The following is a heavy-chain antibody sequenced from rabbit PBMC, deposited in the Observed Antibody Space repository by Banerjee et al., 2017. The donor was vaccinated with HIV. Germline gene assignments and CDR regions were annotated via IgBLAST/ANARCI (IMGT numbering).Heavy chain of an antibody. J-gene: IGHJ4*01. CDR3: ARGDGAYAGYDGL. V-gene: IGHV1S40*01. CDR1: GFSFSNNYY. D-gene: IGHD7-1*01. CDR2: IYIGGIYST. Sequence: QSLEESGGDLVKPGASLTLTCTASGFSFSNNYYMCWVRQAPGKGLEWIACIYIGGIYSTFYASWAKGRFTISRTSSTTVTLQVTSLTAADTATYFCARGDGAYAGYDGLWGPGTLVTVS.